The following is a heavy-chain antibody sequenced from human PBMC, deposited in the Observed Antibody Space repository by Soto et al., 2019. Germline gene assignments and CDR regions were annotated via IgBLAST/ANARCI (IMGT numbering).Heavy chain of an antibody. D-gene: IGHD3-10*01. Sequence: PGESLRISCKGSGYRFTTYWIGWVRQMPGKGLEWMGIIYTGDSDTRYSPSFQGQVTISADKSISTAYLQWSSLKASDTAMYYCAGGGVRGVITRTRDYYGMDVWGQGTTVTVSS. CDR1: GYRFTTYW. J-gene: IGHJ6*02. CDR2: IYTGDSDT. V-gene: IGHV5-51*01. CDR3: AGGGVRGVITRTRDYYGMDV.